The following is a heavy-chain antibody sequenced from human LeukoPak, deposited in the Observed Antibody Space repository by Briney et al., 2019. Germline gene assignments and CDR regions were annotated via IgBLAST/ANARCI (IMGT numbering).Heavy chain of an antibody. Sequence: PSQTLSLTCAVSGGSISSGGYSWSWIRQPPGKGLEWTGYIYHSGSTYYNPSLKSRVTISVDRSKNQFSLKLSSVTAADTAVYYCARANDYGDYGYGYGMDVWGQGTTVTVSS. CDR2: IYHSGST. J-gene: IGHJ6*02. CDR1: GGSISSGGYS. D-gene: IGHD4-17*01. CDR3: ARANDYGDYGYGYGMDV. V-gene: IGHV4-30-2*01.